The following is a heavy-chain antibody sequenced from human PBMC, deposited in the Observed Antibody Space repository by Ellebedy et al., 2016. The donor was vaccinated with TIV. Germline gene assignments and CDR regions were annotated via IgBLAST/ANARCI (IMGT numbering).Heavy chain of an antibody. J-gene: IGHJ4*02. V-gene: IGHV3-23*01. CDR3: ASSLRGGMVSFSFDS. CDR2: ISGSGDSI. Sequence: GESLKISCTASGFTFTSYAMSWVRQAPGKGLEWVSTISGSGDSIYYADSVKGRFTISRDDARHILFLQIHSLRAEDTAVYYCASSLRGGMVSFSFDSWGQGTLVTVSS. D-gene: IGHD3-3*01. CDR1: GFTFTSYA.